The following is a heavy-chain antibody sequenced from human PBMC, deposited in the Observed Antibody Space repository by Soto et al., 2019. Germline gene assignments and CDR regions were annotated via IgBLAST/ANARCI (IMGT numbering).Heavy chain of an antibody. D-gene: IGHD3-16*02. CDR3: ARGAYDYIWGSYRYVLFDY. J-gene: IGHJ4*02. CDR1: GGSISSGGYY. Sequence: SETLSLTCTVSGGSISSGGYYWSWIRQHPGKGLEWIGYIYYSGSTYYNPSLKSRVTISVDTSKNQFSLKLSSVTAADTAVYYCARGAYDYIWGSYRYVLFDYWGQGTLVTVSS. CDR2: IYYSGST. V-gene: IGHV4-31*03.